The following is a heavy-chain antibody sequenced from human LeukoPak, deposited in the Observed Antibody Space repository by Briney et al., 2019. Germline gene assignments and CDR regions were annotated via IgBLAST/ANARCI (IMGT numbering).Heavy chain of an antibody. CDR2: IYYSGST. J-gene: IGHJ4*02. V-gene: IGHV4-39*01. CDR3: ARLDEGGNRDYQYHFDY. D-gene: IGHD4-17*01. Sequence: PSETPSLTCTVSGGSISSSSYYWGWIRQPPGKGLEWIGSIYYSGSTYYNPSLKSRVTISVDTSKNQFSLKLSSVTAADTAVYYCARLDEGGNRDYQYHFDYWGQGTLVTVSS. CDR1: GGSISSSSYY.